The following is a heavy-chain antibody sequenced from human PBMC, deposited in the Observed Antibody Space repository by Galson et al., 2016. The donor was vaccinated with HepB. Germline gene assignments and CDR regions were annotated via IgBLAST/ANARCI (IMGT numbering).Heavy chain of an antibody. V-gene: IGHV3-23*01. J-gene: IGHJ4*02. CDR2: ISEGGSHT. Sequence: SLRLSCAGSGFTFGNYSMNRVRQAPGKGLEWVSSISEGGSHTHYADPIKGRFTISRDNSKNTVYLQMNSLRAEDTALYYCARGDSGGSFSLEYWGQGTLVTVSS. CDR1: GFTFGNYS. D-gene: IGHD2-15*01. CDR3: ARGDSGGSFSLEY.